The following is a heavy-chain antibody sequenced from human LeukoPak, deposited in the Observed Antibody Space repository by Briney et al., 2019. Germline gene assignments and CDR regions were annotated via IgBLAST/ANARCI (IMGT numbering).Heavy chain of an antibody. CDR3: VARIQLPHY. J-gene: IGHJ4*02. Sequence: GGSLRLSCAASGFTFSSYGMHWVRQAPGKGLEWVAVISYDGSNKYYADSVKGRFTISRDNSKNTLYLQMSSLRAEDTAVYYCVARIQLPHYWGQGTLVTVSS. CDR1: GFTFSSYG. CDR2: ISYDGSNK. V-gene: IGHV3-30*03. D-gene: IGHD5-18*01.